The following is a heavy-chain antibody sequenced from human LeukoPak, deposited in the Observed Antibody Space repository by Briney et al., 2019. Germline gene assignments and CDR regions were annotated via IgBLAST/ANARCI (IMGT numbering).Heavy chain of an antibody. V-gene: IGHV3-30*18. CDR1: GFTFSSYG. D-gene: IGHD1-26*01. J-gene: IGHJ5*02. CDR3: AKDRRSGSYPSRFDP. CDR2: MSPDGSNK. Sequence: GGSLRLSCAASGFTFSSYGMHWVRQAPGKGLEWVAVMSPDGSNKYYADSVKGRFTISRDNSKNTLYLQMNSLRAEDTAVYYCAKDRRSGSYPSRFDPWGQGTLVTVSS.